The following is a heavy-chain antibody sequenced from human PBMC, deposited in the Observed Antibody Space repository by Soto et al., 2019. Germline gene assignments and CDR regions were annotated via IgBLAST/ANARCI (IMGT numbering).Heavy chain of an antibody. V-gene: IGHV4-31*03. CDR2: VYESGYT. CDR1: GASVSTGAYY. J-gene: IGHJ5*02. CDR3: VRALRHTAMAYPWFDP. Sequence: SETLSLTCTVSGASVSTGAYYWGWVRQRPGRGLEWIGYVYESGYTYYNMSLKSRLTISLDRSNNQFSLGSTSVTAADTAVYYCVRALRHTAMAYPWFDPWGQGTLVTVSS. D-gene: IGHD5-18*01.